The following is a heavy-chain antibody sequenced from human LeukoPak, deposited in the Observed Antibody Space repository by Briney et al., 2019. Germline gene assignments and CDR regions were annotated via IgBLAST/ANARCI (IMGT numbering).Heavy chain of an antibody. CDR1: GGSISSYY. J-gene: IGHJ4*02. Sequence: SETLSLTCTVSGGSISSYYWSWIRQPPGKGPEWIGYIYYSGSTNYNPSLKSRVTISVDTSKNQFSLKLSSVTAADTAVYYCARGLYDILTGYYVFDYWGQGTLVTVSS. D-gene: IGHD3-9*01. CDR2: IYYSGST. CDR3: ARGLYDILTGYYVFDY. V-gene: IGHV4-59*01.